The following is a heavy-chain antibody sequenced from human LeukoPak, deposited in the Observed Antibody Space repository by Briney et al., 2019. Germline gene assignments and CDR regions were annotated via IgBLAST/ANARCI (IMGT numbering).Heavy chain of an antibody. CDR3: VRASHPGGWFDP. Sequence: GGSLRLSCAASGFTFSDYYMSWIRQAPGKGLEWVSYISSSGSTIYYADSVKGRFTISRDNAKNSLYLQMNSLRAEDTAMYYCVRASHPGGWFDPWGQGTLVTVSS. J-gene: IGHJ5*02. CDR1: GFTFSDYY. D-gene: IGHD3-10*01. CDR2: ISSSGSTI. V-gene: IGHV3-11*04.